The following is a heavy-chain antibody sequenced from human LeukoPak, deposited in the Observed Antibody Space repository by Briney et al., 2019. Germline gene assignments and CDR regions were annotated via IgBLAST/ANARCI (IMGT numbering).Heavy chain of an antibody. D-gene: IGHD5-12*01. CDR3: VKPPEWLRLRADVSET. J-gene: IGHJ3*02. V-gene: IGHV3-23*01. CDR1: GFSFSTYG. Sequence: AGGSLRLSCAASGFSFSTYGMSWVRQSPGKGLEWVSGISGSGDHTYHGDSVRGRFTISRDNSNNTLYLEMKSLIVEDTALYYCVKPPEWLRLRADVSETWGQGTMVTVSS. CDR2: ISGSGDHT.